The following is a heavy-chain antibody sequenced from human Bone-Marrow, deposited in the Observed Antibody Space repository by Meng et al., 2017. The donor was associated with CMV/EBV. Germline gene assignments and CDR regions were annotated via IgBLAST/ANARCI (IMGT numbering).Heavy chain of an antibody. CDR3: ARRSGRYQSNNYYGMDV. CDR2: INHSGST. V-gene: IGHV4-34*01. CDR1: GGSFSGYY. J-gene: IGHJ6*02. Sequence: LRLSCAVYGGSFSGYYWSWIRQPPGKGLEWIGEINHSGSTNYNPSLKTRVTISVDTSKNQFSLKLSSVTAADTAVYYCARRSGRYQSNNYYGMDVWGQGTTVTVSS. D-gene: IGHD3-10*01.